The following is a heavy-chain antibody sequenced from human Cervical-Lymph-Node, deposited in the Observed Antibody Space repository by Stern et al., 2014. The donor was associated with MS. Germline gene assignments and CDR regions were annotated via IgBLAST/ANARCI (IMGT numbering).Heavy chain of an antibody. CDR1: GFTFSIHS. CDR2: ISSSSRTI. Sequence: DVQLVESGGDLVQPGGSLRLSCAASGFTFSIHSMNWVRQAPGKGLECVSYISSSSRTIYYAVSVKGRFTISRDNAKNSLYLQMNSLRDEDTAMYYCARHKYYYDSSAYDPWGQGTLVTVSS. CDR3: ARHKYYYDSSAYDP. D-gene: IGHD3-22*01. V-gene: IGHV3-48*02. J-gene: IGHJ5*02.